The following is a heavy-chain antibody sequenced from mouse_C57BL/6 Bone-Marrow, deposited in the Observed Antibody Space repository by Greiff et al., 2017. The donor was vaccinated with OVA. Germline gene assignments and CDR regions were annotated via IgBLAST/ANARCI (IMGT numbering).Heavy chain of an antibody. Sequence: EVNVVESGAELVKPGASVKLSCTASGFNIKDYYMHWVKQRTEQGLEWIGRIDPEDGETKYAPKFQGKATITADTSSNTAYLQLSSLTSEDTAVYYCASYYYGSSSWFAYWGQGTLVTVSA. V-gene: IGHV14-2*01. D-gene: IGHD1-1*01. CDR1: GFNIKDYY. J-gene: IGHJ3*01. CDR2: IDPEDGET. CDR3: ASYYYGSSSWFAY.